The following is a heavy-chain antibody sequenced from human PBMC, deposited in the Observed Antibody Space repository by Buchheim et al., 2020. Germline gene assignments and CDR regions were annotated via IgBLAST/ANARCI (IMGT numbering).Heavy chain of an antibody. CDR1: GGSISSGGYY. J-gene: IGHJ6*02. CDR2: IYYSGST. Sequence: QLQLQESGSGLVKPSQTLSLTRTVSGGSISSGGYYWSWIRQHPGKGLEWIGYIYYSGSTYYNPSLKSRVTIAVDTSRNQFSRKLSSVTAADMAVYYWATVSGYGVSLMDVWGQGTT. V-gene: IGHV4-31*03. CDR3: ATVSGYGVSLMDV. D-gene: IGHD4-17*01.